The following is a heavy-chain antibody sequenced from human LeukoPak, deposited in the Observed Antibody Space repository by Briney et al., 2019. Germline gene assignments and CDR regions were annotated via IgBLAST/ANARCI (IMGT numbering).Heavy chain of an antibody. Sequence: ASVKVSCKASGCTFTGYYMHWVRQAPGQGLEWMGWINPNSGGTNYAQKFQGRVTMTRDTSISTAYMELSRLRSDDTAVYYCARFKEVYYYDSSGSDPVGAFDIWGQGTMVTVSS. D-gene: IGHD3-22*01. V-gene: IGHV1-2*02. CDR3: ARFKEVYYYDSSGSDPVGAFDI. CDR1: GCTFTGYY. J-gene: IGHJ3*02. CDR2: INPNSGGT.